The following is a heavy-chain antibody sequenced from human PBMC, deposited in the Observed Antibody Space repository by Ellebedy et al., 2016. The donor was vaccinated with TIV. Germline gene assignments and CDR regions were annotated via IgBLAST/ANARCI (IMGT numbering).Heavy chain of an antibody. CDR2: LHGSGSAT. J-gene: IGHJ4*02. V-gene: IGHV3-23*01. CDR3: VRGGLPAAGDY. Sequence: GGSLRLSCAASGFTFNNYAMVWVRQAPGTGLEWVSSLHGSGSATYYTDSVRGRFTISRDNAKDTLYLQINSLRAEDTAIYYCVRGGLPAAGDYWGQGTLVTVSS. CDR1: GFTFNNYA. D-gene: IGHD6-13*01.